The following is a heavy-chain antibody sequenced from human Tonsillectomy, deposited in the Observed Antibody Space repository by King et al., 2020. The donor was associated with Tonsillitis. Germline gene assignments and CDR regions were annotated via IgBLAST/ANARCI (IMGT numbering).Heavy chain of an antibody. Sequence: QLQLQESGPGLLKPSQTLSLTCAVSGGSISSGSYSWSWIRQPPGKGLEWIGYFYYSGSTYYSPSLKSRLTISVDTSNNQFSLRLSSVTAADTALYYCVGGTGYFFEFWGQGTLVTVSA. CDR3: VGGTGYFFEF. CDR1: GGSISSGSYS. CDR2: FYYSGST. J-gene: IGHJ4*02. V-gene: IGHV4-30-4*07. D-gene: IGHD3-9*01.